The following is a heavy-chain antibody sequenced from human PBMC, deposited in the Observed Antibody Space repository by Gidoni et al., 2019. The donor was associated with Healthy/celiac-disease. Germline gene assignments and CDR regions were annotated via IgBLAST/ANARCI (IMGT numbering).Heavy chain of an antibody. CDR1: GFPFSSYW. CDR2: INSDGSST. Sequence: EVQLVESGGGLVQPGGSLRLSCSASGFPFSSYWMHWVRQAPGKGLVWVSRINSDGSSTNYADSVKGRFTISRDNAKNTVYLQMNSLRAEDTALYYCTLTTSHWGQGTLVTVSS. D-gene: IGHD1-1*01. V-gene: IGHV3-74*01. CDR3: TLTTSH. J-gene: IGHJ4*02.